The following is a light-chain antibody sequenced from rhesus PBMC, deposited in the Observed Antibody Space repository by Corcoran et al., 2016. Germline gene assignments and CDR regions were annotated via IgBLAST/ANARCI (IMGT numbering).Light chain of an antibody. CDR1: QSVGSL. CDR3: QQYGDWLT. J-gene: IGKJ4*01. V-gene: IGKV3S9*01. CDR2: GAS. Sequence: IVMTQTPATLSLSPGEGATVSCRASQSVGSLVAWYLQNPKQAPRLLSYGASNRATGIHLRVSGSGLGGDCTLSISSLEPEDVGGYYCQQYGDWLTFGGGTKVEIK.